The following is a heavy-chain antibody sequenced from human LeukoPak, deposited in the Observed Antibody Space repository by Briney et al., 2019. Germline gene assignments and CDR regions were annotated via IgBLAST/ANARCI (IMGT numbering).Heavy chain of an antibody. J-gene: IGHJ6*02. CDR3: ARESEGSGIRYFDWLFPEGYYYYGMDV. CDR1: GYTFTGYY. V-gene: IGHV1-2*02. CDR2: INPNSGGT. Sequence: GASVKVSCKASGYTFTGYYMHWVRQAPGQGLEWMGWINPNSGGTNYAQKFQGRVTMTRNTSISTAYMELSSLRSEDTAVYYCARESEGSGIRYFDWLFPEGYYYYGMDVWGQGTTVTVSS. D-gene: IGHD3-9*01.